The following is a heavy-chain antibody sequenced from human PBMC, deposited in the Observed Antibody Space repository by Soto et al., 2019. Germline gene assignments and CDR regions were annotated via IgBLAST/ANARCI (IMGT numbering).Heavy chain of an antibody. D-gene: IGHD6-19*01. V-gene: IGHV3-48*02. CDR1: GFTFSTFS. Sequence: EVQLVESGGGSVQPAGSLRLSCAASGFTFSTFSMNWVRQAPGRGLEWISYISGGGRPISYADSVKGRFTISRDNAKISLYLQMDSLTDEDTAVYYCARDLGWAFDSWGQGTLVTVSS. CDR3: ARDLGWAFDS. CDR2: ISGGGRPI. J-gene: IGHJ4*02.